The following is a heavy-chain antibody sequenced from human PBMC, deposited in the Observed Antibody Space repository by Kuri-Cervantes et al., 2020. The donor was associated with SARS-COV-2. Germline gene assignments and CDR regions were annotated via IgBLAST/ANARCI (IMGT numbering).Heavy chain of an antibody. Sequence: ASVKVSCKASVYTFTGYYMHWVRQAPGQGLEWMGWINPNSGGTNYAQKFQGRVTMTRDTSLSTAYMELSRLRPDDTAVYYGARAAMSVYYFDYWGQGTLVTVSS. CDR1: VYTFTGYY. D-gene: IGHD5-18*01. CDR2: INPNSGGT. J-gene: IGHJ4*02. CDR3: ARAAMSVYYFDY. V-gene: IGHV1-2*02.